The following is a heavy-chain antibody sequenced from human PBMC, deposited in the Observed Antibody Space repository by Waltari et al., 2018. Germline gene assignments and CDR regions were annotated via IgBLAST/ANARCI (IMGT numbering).Heavy chain of an antibody. Sequence: QVQLVQSGAEVKKPGASVKVSCKVSGYTLTELSMHWVRQAPGKGLEWMGGCDSEDGETIYGQKFQGRVTMTEDTSTDTAYMELSSLRSEDTAVYYCATNPLKYTDYSSGWYDYWGQGTLVTVSS. CDR1: GYTLTELS. J-gene: IGHJ4*02. CDR2: CDSEDGET. D-gene: IGHD6-19*01. V-gene: IGHV1-24*01. CDR3: ATNPLKYTDYSSGWYDY.